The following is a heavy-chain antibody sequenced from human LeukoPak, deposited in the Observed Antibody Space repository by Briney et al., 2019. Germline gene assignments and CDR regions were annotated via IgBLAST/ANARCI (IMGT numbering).Heavy chain of an antibody. V-gene: IGHV3-48*01. CDR3: ARALRYFDWLSTSPEYNWFDP. CDR1: GFTFSSYS. D-gene: IGHD3-9*01. Sequence: PGGSLRLSCAASGFTFSSYSMNWVRQAPGKGLEWVSYISSSSSTIYYADSVKGRFTISRDNAKNSVYLQMNSLRAEDTAVYYCARALRYFDWLSTSPEYNWFDPWGQGTLVTVSS. CDR2: ISSSSSTI. J-gene: IGHJ5*02.